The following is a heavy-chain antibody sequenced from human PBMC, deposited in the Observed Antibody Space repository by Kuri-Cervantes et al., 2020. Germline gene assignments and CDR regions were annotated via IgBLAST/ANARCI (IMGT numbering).Heavy chain of an antibody. CDR1: GFTLSSYG. J-gene: IGHJ4*02. D-gene: IGHD3-3*02. CDR3: ARGHFWIHYPDY. Sequence: GGSLRLSCAASGFTLSSYGMHWVRQAPGKGLEWVAVISYDGSNKYYADSVKGRFTISRDNSKNTLYLQMNSLRAEDTAVYYCARGHFWIHYPDYWGQGTLVTVSS. CDR2: ISYDGSNK. V-gene: IGHV3-30*03.